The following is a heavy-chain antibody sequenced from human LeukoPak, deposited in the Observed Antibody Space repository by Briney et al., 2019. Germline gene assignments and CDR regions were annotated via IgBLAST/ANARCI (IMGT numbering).Heavy chain of an antibody. CDR1: GYTLTELS. Sequence: ASVKVSCKVSGYTLTELSMHWARQAPGKGLEWMGGFDPEDGETIYAQKFQGRVTMTEDTSTDTAYMELSSLRSEDTAVYYCATSRHYYGSGSYWVFDYWGQGTLVTVSS. CDR2: FDPEDGET. J-gene: IGHJ4*02. D-gene: IGHD3-10*01. CDR3: ATSRHYYGSGSYWVFDY. V-gene: IGHV1-24*01.